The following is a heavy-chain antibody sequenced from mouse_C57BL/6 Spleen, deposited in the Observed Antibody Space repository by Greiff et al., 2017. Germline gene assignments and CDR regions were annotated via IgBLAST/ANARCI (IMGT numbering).Heavy chain of an antibody. CDR3: ARHEEGRGGYYAMDY. Sequence: QVQLQQSGAELVKPGASVKLSCKASGYTFTEYTIHWVKQRSGPGLGWIGWFYPGSGSIKYNEKFKGKATLTADKSSSTVYMELSRLTSEDSAVYFCARHEEGRGGYYAMDYWGQGTAVTVSS. CDR1: GYTFTEYT. V-gene: IGHV1-62-2*01. J-gene: IGHJ4*01. CDR2: FYPGSGSI.